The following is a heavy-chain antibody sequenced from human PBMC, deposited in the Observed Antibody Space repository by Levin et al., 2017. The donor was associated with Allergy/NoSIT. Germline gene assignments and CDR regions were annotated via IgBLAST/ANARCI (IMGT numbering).Heavy chain of an antibody. CDR1: GAPISSSSYY. CDR3: ARHAHGAYYYYMDV. Sequence: PSETLSLKCTVSGAPISSSSYYWGWIRQPPGTGLEWIGSIYYSGNTYYNPSLKSRVTISVDTSKNQFSLKASSVTAADTAVYYCARHAHGAYYYYMDVWGKGTTVTVSS. D-gene: IGHD3-16*01. CDR2: IYYSGNT. J-gene: IGHJ6*03. V-gene: IGHV4-39*01.